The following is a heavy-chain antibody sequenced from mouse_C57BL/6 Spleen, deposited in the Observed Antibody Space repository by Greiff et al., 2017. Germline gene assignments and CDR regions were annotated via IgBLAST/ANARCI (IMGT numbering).Heavy chain of an antibody. J-gene: IGHJ2*01. CDR3: ARYYYGSSHNLDD. CDR1: GYTFTSYW. CDR2: IDPSDSYT. V-gene: IGHV1-50*01. Sequence: QVQLQQPGAELVKPGASVTLSCKASGYTFTSYWMQWVKQRPGQGLEWIGEIDPSDSYTNYNQKFKGKATLTVDTSSSPAYVQLSSLTSKNAAVYYYARYYYGSSHNLDDWGQGTALTVSS. D-gene: IGHD1-1*01.